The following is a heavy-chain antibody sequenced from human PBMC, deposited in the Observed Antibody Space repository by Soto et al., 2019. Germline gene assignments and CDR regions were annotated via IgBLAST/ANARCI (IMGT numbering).Heavy chain of an antibody. CDR2: INHSGST. V-gene: IGHV4-34*01. J-gene: IGHJ4*02. CDR1: GGSFSGYY. Sequence: SETLSLTSAVYGGSFSGYYWTWIRQPPGTGLEWIGKINHSGSTNYNPSLKSRVTLSVDTSKNQFSLKLSSVTAEDTALYFCAKGSRGYTNYYFDYWGQGTRVTVSS. CDR3: AKGSRGYTNYYFDY. D-gene: IGHD5-18*01.